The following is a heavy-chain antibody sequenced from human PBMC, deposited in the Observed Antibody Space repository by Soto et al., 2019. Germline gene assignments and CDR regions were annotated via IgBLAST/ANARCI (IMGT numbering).Heavy chain of an antibody. CDR1: GYTFTSYG. V-gene: IGHV1-18*01. CDR3: ARVVAIRYCSSTSCPYYYGMDV. J-gene: IGHJ6*02. D-gene: IGHD2-2*01. CDR2: ISAYNGNT. Sequence: ASVKVSCKASGYTFTSYGISWVRQAPGQGLEWMGWISAYNGNTNYAQKLQGRVTMTTDTSTSTAYMELRSLRSDDTAVYYCARVVAIRYCSSTSCPYYYGMDVWGQGTTVTVS.